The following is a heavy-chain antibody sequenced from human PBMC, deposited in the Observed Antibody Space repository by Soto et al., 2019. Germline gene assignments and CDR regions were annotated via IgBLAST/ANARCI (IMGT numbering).Heavy chain of an antibody. D-gene: IGHD3-10*01. CDR3: ARSGALLWFGEPGYGMDV. J-gene: IGHJ6*02. V-gene: IGHV1-8*01. CDR1: GYTFTSYD. Sequence: ASVKVSCKASGYTFTSYDINWVRQATGQGLEWMGWMNPNSGNTGYAQKFQGRVTVTRNTSISTAYMELSSLRSEDTAVYYCARSGALLWFGEPGYGMDVWGQGTTVTVSS. CDR2: MNPNSGNT.